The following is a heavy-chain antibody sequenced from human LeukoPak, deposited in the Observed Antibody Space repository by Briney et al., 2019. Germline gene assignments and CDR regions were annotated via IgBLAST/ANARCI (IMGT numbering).Heavy chain of an antibody. CDR1: GGSIRSSYYY. CDR2: IYDSGST. D-gene: IGHD2-21*02. CDR3: ARLCGGDCRGHDY. V-gene: IGHV4-39*01. Sequence: PSETLSLTCTVSGGSIRSSYYYWGWIRQPPGKGLEWIGSIYDSGSTYYNPSLKSRVTISVDTSKNQFSLKLNSVTAADTAVYYCARLCGGDCRGHDYWGQGTLVTVSS. J-gene: IGHJ4*02.